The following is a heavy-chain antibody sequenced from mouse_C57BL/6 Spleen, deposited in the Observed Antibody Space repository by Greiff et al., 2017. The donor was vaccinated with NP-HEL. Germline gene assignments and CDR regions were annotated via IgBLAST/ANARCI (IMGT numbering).Heavy chain of an antibody. V-gene: IGHV1-61*01. Sequence: QVQLQQPGAELVRPGSSVKLSCKASGYTFTRYWLDWVKPRPGQGLEWIVNIYPSDSETHYNQKFKDKATLTVDKSSSTAYMQRSSLTSEDSAVYYCARGYYDYDVGYWGQGTTLTVSS. J-gene: IGHJ2*01. D-gene: IGHD2-4*01. CDR3: ARGYYDYDVGY. CDR1: GYTFTRYW. CDR2: IYPSDSET.